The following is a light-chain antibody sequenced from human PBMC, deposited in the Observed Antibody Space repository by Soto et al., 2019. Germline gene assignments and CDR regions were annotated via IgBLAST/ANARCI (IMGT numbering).Light chain of an antibody. CDR2: DVN. CDR1: ASDIGGYTF. Sequence: QSVLTQPPSASGSPGQSVAISCTGTASDIGGYTFVSWYQQHPGKAPKLLIYDVNKRPSGVPARFSGSKSGNTASLTVSGLQAEDEADYYCSAHGGTNPYVFGTGTKVTV. J-gene: IGLJ1*01. CDR3: SAHGGTNPYV. V-gene: IGLV2-8*01.